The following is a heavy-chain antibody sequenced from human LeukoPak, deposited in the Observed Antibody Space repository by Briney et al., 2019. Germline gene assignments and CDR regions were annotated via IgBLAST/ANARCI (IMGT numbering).Heavy chain of an antibody. J-gene: IGHJ4*02. CDR3: ANSRLRYFDAIDY. CDR1: GFTFSSYA. Sequence: GGSLRLSCAASGFTFSSYAMGWVRQAPGKGLEWVSAISGSGGSTYYADSVKGRFTISRDNSKNTLYLQMNSLRAEDTAVYYCANSRLRYFDAIDYWGQGTLVTVSS. CDR2: ISGSGGST. D-gene: IGHD3-9*01. V-gene: IGHV3-23*01.